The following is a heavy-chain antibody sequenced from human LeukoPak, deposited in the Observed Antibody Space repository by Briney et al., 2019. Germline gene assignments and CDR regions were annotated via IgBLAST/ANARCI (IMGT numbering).Heavy chain of an antibody. CDR1: GGSISSGGYS. CDR3: ARVSRGNSVGGDY. Sequence: SETLSLTCAVSGGSISSGGYSWSWIRQPPGKGLEWIGYIYYSGSTYYNPSLKSRVTISVDTSKNQFSLKLSSVTAADTAMYYCARVSRGNSVGGDYWGQGTLVTVSS. V-gene: IGHV4-30-4*07. J-gene: IGHJ4*02. D-gene: IGHD4-23*01. CDR2: IYYSGST.